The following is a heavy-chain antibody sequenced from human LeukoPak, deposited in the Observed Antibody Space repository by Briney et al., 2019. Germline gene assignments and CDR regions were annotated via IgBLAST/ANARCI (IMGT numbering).Heavy chain of an antibody. V-gene: IGHV4-61*02. Sequence: PSETLSLTCTVSGGSISSSSYYWSWIRQPAGKGLEWIGRIYTSGSTNYNPSLKSRVTISVDKSKNQFSLKLSSVTAADTAVYYCARDMGSSTIFGVVPYWYFDLWGRGTLVTVSS. D-gene: IGHD3-3*01. CDR3: ARDMGSSTIFGVVPYWYFDL. CDR2: IYTSGST. J-gene: IGHJ2*01. CDR1: GGSISSSSYY.